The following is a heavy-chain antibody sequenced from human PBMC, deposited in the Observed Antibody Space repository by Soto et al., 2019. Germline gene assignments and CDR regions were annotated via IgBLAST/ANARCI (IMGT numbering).Heavy chain of an antibody. V-gene: IGHV3-30-3*01. CDR3: AREWVQLWHSYYYGMDV. CDR2: ISYDGSNK. Sequence: PGGSLRLSCAASGFTFSSYAMHWVRQAPGKGLEWVAVISYDGSNKYYADSVKGRFTISRDNSKNTLYLQMSSLRAEDTAVYYCAREWVQLWHSYYYGMDVWGQGTTVTVSS. CDR1: GFTFSSYA. D-gene: IGHD5-18*01. J-gene: IGHJ6*02.